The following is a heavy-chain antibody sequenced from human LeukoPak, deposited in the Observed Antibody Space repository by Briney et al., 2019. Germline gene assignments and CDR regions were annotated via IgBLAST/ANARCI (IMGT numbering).Heavy chain of an antibody. CDR2: INPNSGGT. Sequence: ASVKVSCKASGYTFTDYYMHWVRQAPGQGLGWMGWINPNSGGTNYAQKFQGRVTMTRDTSISTAYMELSWLRSDDTAVYYGAREGVGFPHWGQGTLVTVSS. J-gene: IGHJ4*02. D-gene: IGHD1-26*01. CDR1: GYTFTDYY. V-gene: IGHV1-2*02. CDR3: AREGVGFPH.